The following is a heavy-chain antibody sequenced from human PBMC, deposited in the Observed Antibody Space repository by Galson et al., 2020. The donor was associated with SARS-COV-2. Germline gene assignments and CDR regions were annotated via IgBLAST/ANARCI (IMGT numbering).Heavy chain of an antibody. CDR2: IQQDGSEK. Sequence: GGSLRLSCAASGFTFSSYWMSWVRQAPGKGLEWVANIQQDGSEKYYVDSGKGRFTISRDNAKNSLYLQMNSLRAEDTAVYYCARDPYGSGSYPFDYWGQGTLVTVSS. D-gene: IGHD3-10*01. CDR1: GFTFSSYW. V-gene: IGHV3-7*01. CDR3: ARDPYGSGSYPFDY. J-gene: IGHJ4*02.